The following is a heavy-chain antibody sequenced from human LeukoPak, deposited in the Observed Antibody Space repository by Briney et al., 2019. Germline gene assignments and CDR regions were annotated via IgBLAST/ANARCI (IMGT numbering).Heavy chain of an antibody. CDR2: IYSRVT. D-gene: IGHD2-15*01. J-gene: IGHJ5*02. V-gene: IGHV4-4*07. Sequence: SETLSLTCTVSGGSISNYYLSWIRQPAGKGLEWIGRIYSRVTTYNPSLKSRVTMSADTSRNHVSLTLNSVTAADTAVYYCARDNRYCNGGYCSNWFDPWGQGTLVTVSS. CDR1: GGSISNYY. CDR3: ARDNRYCNGGYCSNWFDP.